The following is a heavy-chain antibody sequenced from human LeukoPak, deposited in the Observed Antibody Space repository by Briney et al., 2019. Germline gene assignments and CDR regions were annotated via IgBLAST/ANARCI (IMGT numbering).Heavy chain of an antibody. V-gene: IGHV4-59*01. CDR1: GGSISSYY. CDR2: IYYSGST. CDR3: ARGGYYDSSGYYYYYYCYMDV. J-gene: IGHJ6*03. Sequence: SETLSLTCTVSGGSISSYYWSWIRQPPGKGLEWIGYIYYSGSTNYNPSLKSRVTISVDTSKNQFSLKLSSVTAADTAVYYCARGGYYDSSGYYYYYYCYMDVWGKGTTVTISS. D-gene: IGHD3-22*01.